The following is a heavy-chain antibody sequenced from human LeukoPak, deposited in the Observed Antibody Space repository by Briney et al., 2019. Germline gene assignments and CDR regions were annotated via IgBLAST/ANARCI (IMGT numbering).Heavy chain of an antibody. CDR2: IYYTGTT. CDR3: AGAPNQHYFDY. V-gene: IGHV4-59*01. CDR1: SGSITNY. J-gene: IGHJ4*02. Sequence: SETLSLTCTVSSGSITNYWSWIRQPPGHGLEYIGHIYYTGTTDYNPSLKSRVTMSVDTSKSQFSLRLISVTASDTAVYFCAGAPNQHYFDYWGQGTLVAVSS.